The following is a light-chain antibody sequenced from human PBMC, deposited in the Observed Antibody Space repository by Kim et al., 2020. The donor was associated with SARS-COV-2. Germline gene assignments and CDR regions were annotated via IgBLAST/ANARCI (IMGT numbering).Light chain of an antibody. CDR1: SLRSYY. J-gene: IGLJ2*01. Sequence: SELTQDPAVSVALGQTVRITCQRDSLRSYYATWYQQRPRQAPVLVIYGRNNRPSGIPDRFSGSSSGNTASLTISGAQAEDEADFYCQSRDSGGNVLFGGGTQLTVL. V-gene: IGLV3-19*01. CDR3: QSRDSGGNVL. CDR2: GRN.